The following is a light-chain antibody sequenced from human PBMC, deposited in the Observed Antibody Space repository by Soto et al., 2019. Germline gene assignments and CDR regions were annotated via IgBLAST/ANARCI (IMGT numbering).Light chain of an antibody. Sequence: QPVLTQPASVSGSPGQSITISCTGTGSDVGGYNYVSWYQQQPGKVPKLMIYDVTNRPSGVSNRFAGSKSGNTASLTISGLQAEDEADYYCSSYASGNTVLFGGGTKLTVL. V-gene: IGLV2-14*01. J-gene: IGLJ2*01. CDR2: DVT. CDR3: SSYASGNTVL. CDR1: GSDVGGYNY.